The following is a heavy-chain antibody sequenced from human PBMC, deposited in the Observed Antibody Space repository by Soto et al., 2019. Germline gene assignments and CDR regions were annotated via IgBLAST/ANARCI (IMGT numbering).Heavy chain of an antibody. V-gene: IGHV1-69*13. D-gene: IGHD2-21*01. CDR1: GGTFSALT. CDR2: IIPIFDTA. Sequence: SVKVSCKASGGTFSALTINWVRQAPGQRLEWMGGIIPIFDTANYTENFQGRVTITADESTSTSFLEVSSLSSEDTAVYYCARNGTLTGYSDGMDVWGQGTMVTVSS. CDR3: ARNGTLTGYSDGMDV. J-gene: IGHJ6*02.